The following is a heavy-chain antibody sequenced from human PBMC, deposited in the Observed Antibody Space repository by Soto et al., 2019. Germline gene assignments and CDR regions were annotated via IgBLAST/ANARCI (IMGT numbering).Heavy chain of an antibody. CDR3: ATERGASSPFDY. J-gene: IGHJ4*02. CDR1: GYTFTSYD. D-gene: IGHD6-19*01. CDR2: MNPNSGNT. V-gene: IGHV1-8*01. Sequence: QVQLVQSGAEVKKPGASVKVSCKASGYTFTSYDINWVRQATGQGLEWMGWMNPNSGNTGYPQKFQGRVTLTRNTSISTAYMELSSLRSEDPAVYYCATERGASSPFDYWGQGTLVTVSS.